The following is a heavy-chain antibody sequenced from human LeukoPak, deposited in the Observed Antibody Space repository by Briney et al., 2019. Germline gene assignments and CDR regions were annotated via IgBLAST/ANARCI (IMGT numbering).Heavy chain of an antibody. V-gene: IGHV3-23*01. CDR1: GFIFSNYA. D-gene: IGHD3-3*01. CDR2: ISGSGDSV. CDR3: ARDFWATNYYYGMDV. J-gene: IGHJ6*02. Sequence: GGSLRLSCARSGFIFSNYAMAWVRPPPGKGLECVSAISGSGDSVRHPDSLQGRFIISRDNSKSTLFLQMDNLRAEDTALYYCARDFWATNYYYGMDVWGQGTTVTVSS.